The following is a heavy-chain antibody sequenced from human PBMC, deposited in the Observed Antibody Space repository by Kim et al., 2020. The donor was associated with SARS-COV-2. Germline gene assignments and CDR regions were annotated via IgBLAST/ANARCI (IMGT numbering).Heavy chain of an antibody. Sequence: SETLSLTCTVSGGSVSSGSYYWSWIRQPPGKGLEWIGYIYYSGSTNYNPSLKSRVTISVDTSKNQFSLKLSSVTAADTAVYYCAREAPSTYDILTGDNWFDPWGQGTLVTVSS. CDR2: IYYSGST. V-gene: IGHV4-61*01. D-gene: IGHD3-9*01. CDR3: AREAPSTYDILTGDNWFDP. J-gene: IGHJ5*02. CDR1: GGSVSSGSYY.